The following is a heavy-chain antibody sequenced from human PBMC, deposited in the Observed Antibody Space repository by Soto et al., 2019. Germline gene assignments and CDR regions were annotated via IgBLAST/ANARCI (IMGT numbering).Heavy chain of an antibody. CDR1: GGTFSSYA. CDR3: AKGYRGEGY. CDR2: IIPIFGTA. J-gene: IGHJ4*02. D-gene: IGHD2-21*01. Sequence: QVQLVQSGAEVKKPGSSVKVSCKASGGTFSSYAISWVRQAPGQVLEWMGGIIPIFGTANYAKKFQGRVTITADESTSTAYMELSRMRSEDTAVYYCAKGYRGEGYWGQGTLVTVSS. V-gene: IGHV1-69*01.